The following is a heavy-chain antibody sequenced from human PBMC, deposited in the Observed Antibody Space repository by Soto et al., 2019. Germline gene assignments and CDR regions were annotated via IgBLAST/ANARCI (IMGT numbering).Heavy chain of an antibody. V-gene: IGHV3-11*01. D-gene: IGHD5-18*01. CDR2: ISSSGSNK. CDR1: GFTFSDYC. Sequence: QVQLVESGGGLVKPGGSLRLSCAASGFTFSDYCMSWIRQAPGKGLEWVSYISSSGSNKYYADFVKGRFTISRDNAKNSLYLQMNSLRAEDTAVYYCATEIAYSYGPFDYWGQGTLVTFSS. J-gene: IGHJ4*02. CDR3: ATEIAYSYGPFDY.